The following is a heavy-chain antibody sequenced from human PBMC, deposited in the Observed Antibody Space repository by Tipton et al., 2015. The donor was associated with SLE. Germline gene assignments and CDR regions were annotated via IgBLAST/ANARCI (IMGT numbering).Heavy chain of an antibody. CDR1: GGSISNYY. J-gene: IGHJ4*02. D-gene: IGHD1-14*01. V-gene: IGHV4-4*08. CDR3: ARGKTRVEY. CDR2: VYTSGST. Sequence: TLSLTCTGSGGSISNYYWSWIRQIPGQGLEWIGLVYTSGSTIYNPSLKSRVTISVDTSKNQVSLKLNSVTAADTAVYYCARGKTRVEYWGQGTLVTVSS.